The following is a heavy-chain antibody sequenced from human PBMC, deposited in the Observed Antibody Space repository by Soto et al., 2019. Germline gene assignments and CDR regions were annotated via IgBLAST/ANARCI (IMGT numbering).Heavy chain of an antibody. J-gene: IGHJ6*02. CDR2: SSSSSSYI. Sequence: EVQLVESGGGLVKPGGSLRLSCAASGFTLSSYSMNWVRQAPGKGLEWVSSSSSSSSYIYYADSVKGRFTISRDNARISLYLQMSSLRAEDTAVYYCARGTGGLTYYYCSSGGYYGMDVWGQGTTVTVSS. D-gene: IGHD3-22*01. V-gene: IGHV3-21*01. CDR3: ARGTGGLTYYYCSSGGYYGMDV. CDR1: GFTLSSYS.